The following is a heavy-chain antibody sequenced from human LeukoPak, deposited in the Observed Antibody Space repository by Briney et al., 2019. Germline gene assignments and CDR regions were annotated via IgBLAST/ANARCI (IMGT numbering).Heavy chain of an antibody. D-gene: IGHD2-8*01. CDR3: AKDSGTYFKWLDP. Sequence: GGSLRLSCAASGFTFSNYAMSWVRQAPGKGLEWVSAISGSGGSTFYADSVKGRFTISRDNSKNTLYLQMNSLRPEDTAVYYCAKDSGTYFKWLDPWGQGTLVTVSS. CDR1: GFTFSNYA. J-gene: IGHJ5*02. V-gene: IGHV3-23*01. CDR2: ISGSGGST.